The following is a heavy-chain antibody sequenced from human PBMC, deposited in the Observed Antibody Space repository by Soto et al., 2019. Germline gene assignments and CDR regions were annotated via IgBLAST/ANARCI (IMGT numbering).Heavy chain of an antibody. V-gene: IGHV4-39*01. CDR3: ARNTLPYGGKGSNWFDP. J-gene: IGHJ5*02. CDR2: IYYLGNT. D-gene: IGHD4-17*01. Sequence: SETLSLTCTVSGGSISSSSSYWGWIRQPPGKGLEWVGSIYYLGNTYYNPSLGSRVTISVDTSTSTAYMELRSLRSDDTVVYYCARNTLPYGGKGSNWFDPWGQGTLVTVSS. CDR1: GGSISSSSSY.